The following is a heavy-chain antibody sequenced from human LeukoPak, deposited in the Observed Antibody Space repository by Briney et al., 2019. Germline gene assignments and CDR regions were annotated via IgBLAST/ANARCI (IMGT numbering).Heavy chain of an antibody. CDR2: IWYDGSNK. CDR1: GFTFSSYG. V-gene: IGHV3-33*08. D-gene: IGHD3-10*01. CDR3: ARDSGLWFGELPDAFDI. J-gene: IGHJ3*02. Sequence: PWGSLRLSCAASGFTFSSYGMHWVRQAPGKGLEWGAVIWYDGSNKYYADSVKGRFTISRDNSKNTLYLQMNSLRAEDTAVYYCARDSGLWFGELPDAFDIWGQGTMVTVSS.